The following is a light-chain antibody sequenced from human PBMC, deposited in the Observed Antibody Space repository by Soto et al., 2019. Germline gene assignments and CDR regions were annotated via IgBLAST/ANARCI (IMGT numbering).Light chain of an antibody. CDR1: QSVSSN. Sequence: EVVMTQSPATLSVSPGEGATLSCRASQSVSSNLAWYQQKPGQPPRLLIHDTSTRATGIPARFSGSGSGTGFTLTISILQSEDFAVYFCQQCYSWPWTFGQGTKVEIK. CDR3: QQCYSWPWT. V-gene: IGKV3-15*01. CDR2: DTS. J-gene: IGKJ1*01.